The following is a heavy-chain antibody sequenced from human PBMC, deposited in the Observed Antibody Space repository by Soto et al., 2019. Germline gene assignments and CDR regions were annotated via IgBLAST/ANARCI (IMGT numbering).Heavy chain of an antibody. CDR1: GFTFSSYG. CDR3: ATTGPY. CDR2: IWFDGSNK. V-gene: IGHV3-33*01. Sequence: QVQLVESGGGVVQPGRSLRLSCAASGFTFSSYGMHWVRQAPGKGLEWVAVIWFDGSNKFYADSVKGRFTISRDNSKNXVSLQMNSLRDEDSAAYYCATTGPYWGQGTLVTVSS. J-gene: IGHJ4*02.